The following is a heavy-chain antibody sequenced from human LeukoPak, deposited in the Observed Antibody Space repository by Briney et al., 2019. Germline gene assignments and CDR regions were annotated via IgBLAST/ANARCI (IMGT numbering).Heavy chain of an antibody. J-gene: IGHJ5*02. CDR1: GFTVNSNY. V-gene: IGHV3-7*03. D-gene: IGHD3-3*02. CDR3: AREAFWQWPTNWFDP. CDR2: IKQDGSEK. Sequence: GGSLRLSCAASGFTVNSNYMSWVRQAPGKGLEWVANIKQDGSEKYYVDSVKGRFTISRDNAKNSLYLQMNSLRAEDTAVYYCAREAFWQWPTNWFDPWGQGTLVTVSS.